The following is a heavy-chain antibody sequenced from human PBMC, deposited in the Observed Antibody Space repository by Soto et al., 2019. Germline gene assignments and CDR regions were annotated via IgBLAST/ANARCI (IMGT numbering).Heavy chain of an antibody. J-gene: IGHJ4*02. D-gene: IGHD3-10*01. V-gene: IGHV3-23*01. CDR1: GFTFSSYS. CDR3: AKKVNSGSGSQYFDY. Sequence: GGSLRLSCVASGFTFSSYSMSWVRQAPGKGLEWVSGFRAGGDDGTTYYADSVKGRFTISRDNSKNTPFLQMNSLRAEDTAIYYCAKKVNSGSGSQYFDYFGQGTLVTVSS. CDR2: FRAGGDDGTT.